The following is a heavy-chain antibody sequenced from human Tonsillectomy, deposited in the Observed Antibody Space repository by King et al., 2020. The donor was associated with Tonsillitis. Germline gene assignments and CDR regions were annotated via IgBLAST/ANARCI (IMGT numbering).Heavy chain of an antibody. CDR3: ARQYHYDNSGYPDY. Sequence: DVQLVESGGGLVQPGRSLRLSCAASGFTFDDYAMHWVRQAPGKGLEWVSGISWNSGTIGYADSVKGRFTISRDNAKNSLYLQMNSLRAEDTALYYCARQYHYDNSGYPDYWGQGTLVTVSS. D-gene: IGHD3-22*01. CDR1: GFTFDDYA. J-gene: IGHJ4*02. CDR2: ISWNSGTI. V-gene: IGHV3-9*01.